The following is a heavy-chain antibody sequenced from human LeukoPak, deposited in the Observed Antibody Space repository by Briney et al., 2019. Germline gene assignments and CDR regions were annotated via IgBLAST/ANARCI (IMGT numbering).Heavy chain of an antibody. D-gene: IGHD6-13*01. J-gene: IGHJ5*02. CDR2: ISYDGSNK. CDR1: GFTFSSYA. V-gene: IGHV3-30-3*01. Sequence: PGRSLRLSCAASGFTFSSYAMHWVRQAPGRGLEWVAVISYDGSNKYYADSVKGRFTISRDNSKNTLYLQMNSLRAEDTAVYYCARVSSSWIRGPFDPWGQGTLVTVSS. CDR3: ARVSSSWIRGPFDP.